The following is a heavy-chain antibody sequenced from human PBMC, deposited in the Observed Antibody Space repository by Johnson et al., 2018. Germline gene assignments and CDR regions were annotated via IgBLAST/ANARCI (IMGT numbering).Heavy chain of an antibody. Sequence: QVRLVQSGGGLVKPGGSLRLCCAASGFTFSDYYMIWIRQAPGKGLEWVSYISSSGSTIYYADSVKGRFTISRDNAKNSLYLQMNSLRAEDTAVYYCARLIVGATNDAFDIWGQGTMVTVSS. CDR3: ARLIVGATNDAFDI. CDR2: ISSSGSTI. CDR1: GFTFSDYY. V-gene: IGHV3-11*04. J-gene: IGHJ3*02. D-gene: IGHD1-26*01.